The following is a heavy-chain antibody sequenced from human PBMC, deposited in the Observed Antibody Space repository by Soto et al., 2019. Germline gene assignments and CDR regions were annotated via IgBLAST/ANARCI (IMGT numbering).Heavy chain of an antibody. Sequence: TLSLTCTFSGGSISSGGYYLSWIRQHPGKGLEWIGYIYYSGSTYYNPSLKSRVTISVDTSKNQFSLKLSSVTAADTAVYYCASRGTTTDCSGGSCYARGFDYWGQGTLVTVSS. V-gene: IGHV4-31*03. CDR2: IYYSGST. CDR3: ASRGTTTDCSGGSCYARGFDY. J-gene: IGHJ4*02. CDR1: GGSISSGGYY. D-gene: IGHD2-15*01.